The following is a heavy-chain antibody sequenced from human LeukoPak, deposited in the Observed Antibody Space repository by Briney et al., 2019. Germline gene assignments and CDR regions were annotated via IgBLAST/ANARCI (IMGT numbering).Heavy chain of an antibody. CDR3: ARAARDSYGVRSNNWFDP. D-gene: IGHD5-18*01. V-gene: IGHV1-2*02. CDR1: GYTFTGYY. J-gene: IGHJ5*02. CDR2: INPNSGGT. Sequence: ASVKVSSKASGYTFTGYYMHWVRQAPGQGLEWVGWINPNSGGTNYAQKFQGRVTMTRDTSISTAYMELSRLRSDDTAVYYCARAARDSYGVRSNNWFDPWGQGTLVTVSS.